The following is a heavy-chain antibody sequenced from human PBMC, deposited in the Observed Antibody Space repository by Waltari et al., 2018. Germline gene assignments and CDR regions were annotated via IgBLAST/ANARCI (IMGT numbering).Heavy chain of an antibody. CDR3: ARDGRGVNSQFNLFDL. D-gene: IGHD2-8*01. J-gene: IGHJ5*02. CDR1: GFTFSNYW. Sequence: EVQLVESGGGLVQPGGSLRLSCAASGFTFSNYWMNWRRQAPGKGLEWVANVQHDGTEKYYLDSVKGRFTISRDNAKSSLYLQMDSLRAEDTAIYYCARDGRGVNSQFNLFDLWGQGLQVTVSS. V-gene: IGHV3-7*01. CDR2: VQHDGTEK.